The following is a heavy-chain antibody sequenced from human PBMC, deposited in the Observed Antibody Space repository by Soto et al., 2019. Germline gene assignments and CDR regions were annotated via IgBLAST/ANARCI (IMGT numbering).Heavy chain of an antibody. J-gene: IGHJ6*02. V-gene: IGHV3-30*18. CDR1: GFTFTSYG. Sequence: QVQVVESGGGVVQPGRSLRLSCGASGFTFTSYGMHWVRQAPGKGLEWVAVISYDGGDKYYADSVKGRFTISRDNSKNTLYLQMNSLRAEDTAVYYCAKASGYCSSSTCSRLIYYYYGMDVWGQGTTVTVSS. CDR3: AKASGYCSSSTCSRLIYYYYGMDV. D-gene: IGHD2-2*01. CDR2: ISYDGGDK.